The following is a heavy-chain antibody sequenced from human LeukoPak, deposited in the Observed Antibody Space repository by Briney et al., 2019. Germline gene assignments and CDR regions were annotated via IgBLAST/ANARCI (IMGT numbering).Heavy chain of an antibody. J-gene: IGHJ6*03. CDR3: AKDYYYDSSSYYYYYYYMDV. CDR2: ISGSGGST. V-gene: IGHV3-23*01. Sequence: GGSLRLSCAASGFTFSSYAISWVRQAPGKGLEWVSAISGSGGSTYYADSVKGRFTISRDNSKNTLYLQMNSLRAEDTAVYYCAKDYYYDSSSYYYYYYYMDVWGKGTTVTVSS. CDR1: GFTFSSYA. D-gene: IGHD3-22*01.